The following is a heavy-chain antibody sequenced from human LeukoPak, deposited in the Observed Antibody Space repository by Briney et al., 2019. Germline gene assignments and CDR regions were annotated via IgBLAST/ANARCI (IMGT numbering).Heavy chain of an antibody. CDR3: AREAMVTSPGAFDI. CDR1: GGSISSSSYY. D-gene: IGHD5-18*01. CDR2: IYYSGST. Sequence: SETLSLTCTVSGGSISSSSYYWGWIRQPPGKGLEWIGSIYYSGSTYYNPSLKSRVTISVDTSKNQFSLKLSSVTAADTAVYYCAREAMVTSPGAFDIWGQGTMVTVSS. J-gene: IGHJ3*02. V-gene: IGHV4-39*02.